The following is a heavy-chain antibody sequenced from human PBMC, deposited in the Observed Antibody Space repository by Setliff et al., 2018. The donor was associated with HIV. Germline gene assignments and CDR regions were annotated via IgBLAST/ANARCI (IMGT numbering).Heavy chain of an antibody. CDR1: GFTVSSNY. D-gene: IGHD1-1*01. CDR2: IYSGGYT. Sequence: GGSLRLSCAASGFTVSSNYMSWVRQAPGKGLEWVSVIYSGGYTYYADSVMGRFTISRDNSKNTLYLQMNSLGAEETAVYYCARVDVERSGVFCQMGVWGPGTTVTVSS. J-gene: IGHJ6*02. V-gene: IGHV3-53*01. CDR3: ARVDVERSGVFCQMGV.